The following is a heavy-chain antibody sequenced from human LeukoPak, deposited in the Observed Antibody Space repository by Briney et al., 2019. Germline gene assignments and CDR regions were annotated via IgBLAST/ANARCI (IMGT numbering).Heavy chain of an antibody. J-gene: IGHJ4*02. CDR2: IKQDGTEK. CDR3: ATQSYYYDSSGYYTT. V-gene: IGHV3-7*01. Sequence: GGSLRLSCAASGFTFSKFWMNWVRHTPGKGLEWVASIKQDGTEKYYADSVKGRFTISRDNGKNSLYLQMGSLRAEDTAIYYCATQSYYYDSSGYYTTWGQGTLVTVSS. CDR1: GFTFSKFW. D-gene: IGHD3-22*01.